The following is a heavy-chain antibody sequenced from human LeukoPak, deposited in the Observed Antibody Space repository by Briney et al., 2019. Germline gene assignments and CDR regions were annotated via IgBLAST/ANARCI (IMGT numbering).Heavy chain of an antibody. CDR3: ARAQRGYCSGGSCYVLSY. Sequence: ASVRVSCKASGYTFTGYYMHWVGQAPGQGLEWMGWINPNSGGTNYAQKFQGRVTMTRDTSISTAYMELSRLRSDDTAVYYCARAQRGYCSGGSCYVLSYWGQGTLVTVSS. CDR2: INPNSGGT. D-gene: IGHD2-15*01. J-gene: IGHJ4*02. CDR1: GYTFTGYY. V-gene: IGHV1-2*02.